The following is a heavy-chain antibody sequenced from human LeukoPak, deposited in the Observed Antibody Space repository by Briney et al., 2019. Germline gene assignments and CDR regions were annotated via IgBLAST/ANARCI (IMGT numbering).Heavy chain of an antibody. V-gene: IGHV3-30-3*01. D-gene: IGHD6-19*01. J-gene: IGHJ4*02. Sequence: GGSLRLSCAASGFTVSSNYMSWVRQAPGKGLEWVAIISYDGSNKYYADSVKGRFTISRDNSKNTLYLQMDSLRAEDTAVYYCARVGSGWLIDYWGQGTLVTVSS. CDR1: GFTVSSNY. CDR2: ISYDGSNK. CDR3: ARVGSGWLIDY.